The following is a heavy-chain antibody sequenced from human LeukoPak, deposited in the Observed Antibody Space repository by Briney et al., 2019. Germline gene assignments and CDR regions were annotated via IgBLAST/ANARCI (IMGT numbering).Heavy chain of an antibody. CDR2: IKSKTDGGTT. Sequence: GGSLRLSCAASGFTFSSAWMSWVRQAPGKGPEWVGRIKSKTDGGTTDYAAPVKGRFTISRDDSKNTLYLQMNSLKTEDTAVYYCTPRPPMVRGVTGGQGTLVTVSS. CDR1: GFTFSSAW. V-gene: IGHV3-15*01. J-gene: IGHJ4*02. D-gene: IGHD3-10*01. CDR3: TPRPPMVRGVT.